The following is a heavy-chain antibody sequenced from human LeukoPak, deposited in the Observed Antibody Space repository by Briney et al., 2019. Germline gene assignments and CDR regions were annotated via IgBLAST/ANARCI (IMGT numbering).Heavy chain of an antibody. D-gene: IGHD6-13*01. J-gene: IGHJ4*02. CDR1: GGNFGSYA. CDR2: IIPVFAIA. CDR3: AREPYFSSWPFDY. V-gene: IGHV1-69*13. Sequence: SVKVSCKASGGNFGSYAINWVRQAPGQGLEWMGGIIPVFAIANYAQKFQGRVTITADESTSTAYMELSSLRSEDTAVYYCAREPYFSSWPFDYWGQGTLVTVSS.